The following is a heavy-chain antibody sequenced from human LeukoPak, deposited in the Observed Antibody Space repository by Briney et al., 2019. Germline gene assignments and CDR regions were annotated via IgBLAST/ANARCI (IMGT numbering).Heavy chain of an antibody. D-gene: IGHD2-15*01. CDR1: GFTFSHAW. V-gene: IGHV3-15*01. CDR2: IKNKPDGGTS. J-gene: IGHJ6*03. Sequence: GGSLRLSCAASGFTFSHAWMSWVRQAPGKGLELVARIKNKPDGGTSDYTAPVKGRFTISRDDSKSTLYLQMNSLRAEDTAVYYCARRYCSGGSCYIGLSYMDVWGKGTTVTVSS. CDR3: ARRYCSGGSCYIGLSYMDV.